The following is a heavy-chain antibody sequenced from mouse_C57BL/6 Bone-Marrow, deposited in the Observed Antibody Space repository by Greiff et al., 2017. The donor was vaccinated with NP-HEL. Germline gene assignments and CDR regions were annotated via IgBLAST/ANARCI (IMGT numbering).Heavy chain of an antibody. CDR2: IDPETGGT. CDR3: TEGVYYDYDYYFDV. V-gene: IGHV1-15*01. J-gene: IGHJ1*03. CDR1: GYTFTDYE. Sequence: VQLQQSGAELVRPGASVTLSCKASGYTFTDYEMHWVKQTPVHGLEWIGAIDPETGGTAYNQKFKGKAILTADKSSSTAYMELRSLTSEDSAVYYCTEGVYYDYDYYFDVWGTGTTVTVSS. D-gene: IGHD2-4*01.